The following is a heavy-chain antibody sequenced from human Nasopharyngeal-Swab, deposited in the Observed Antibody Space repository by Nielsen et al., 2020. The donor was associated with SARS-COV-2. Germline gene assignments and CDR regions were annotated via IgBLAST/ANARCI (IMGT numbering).Heavy chain of an antibody. CDR2: ISYDGSNK. Sequence: WIRQPPGKGLEWVAVISYDGSNKYYADSVKGRFTISRDNSKNTLYPQMNSLRAEDTAVYYCARDHHPTVSHFDYWGQGTLVTVSS. CDR3: ARDHHPTVSHFDY. J-gene: IGHJ4*02. V-gene: IGHV3-30-3*01. D-gene: IGHD4-17*01.